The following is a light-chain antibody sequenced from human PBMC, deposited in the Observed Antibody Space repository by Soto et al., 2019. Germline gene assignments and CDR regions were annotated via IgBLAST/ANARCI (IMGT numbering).Light chain of an antibody. CDR2: DVS. V-gene: IGKV1-5*01. CDR3: QQYNTFCT. Sequence: DIEMNQSPSTLSASVGDRVTITCRASQSISSWLAWYQQKPGKAPKLLIYDVSSLESGVPSRFSGSGSGTEFSLTISSLQPDDFATYYCQQYNTFCTFGQGTKVDIK. J-gene: IGKJ1*01. CDR1: QSISSW.